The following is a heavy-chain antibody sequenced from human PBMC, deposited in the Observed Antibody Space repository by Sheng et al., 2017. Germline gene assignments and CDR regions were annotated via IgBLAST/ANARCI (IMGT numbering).Heavy chain of an antibody. V-gene: IGHV1-24*01. D-gene: IGHD3-10*01. CDR3: VTDLARLWFGDRL. CDR1: GYTLTDLS. Sequence: QVQLVQSGAEVKKPGASVKVSCKVSGYTLTDLSMHWVRQAPGQGLEWMGGFDLEDVKTVYAQRFQGRLTITEDTSTDTVYMDLSSLTSEDTAIYFXVTDLARLWFGDRLWGQG. CDR2: FDLEDVKT. J-gene: IGHJ3*01.